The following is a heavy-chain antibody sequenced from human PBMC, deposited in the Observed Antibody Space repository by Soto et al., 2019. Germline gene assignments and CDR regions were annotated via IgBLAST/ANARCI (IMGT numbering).Heavy chain of an antibody. CDR1: GYTFTVYY. Sequence: ASVKVSFKASGYTFTVYYIHLLLHSPLQWPELMGWINPNIGGTNYAQNFQGSVTITRDTSISTAYMELSRLRSDDTAVYYCARDHVLEGFFSRSWNGKFDYWGQGTLVTVSS. CDR3: ARDHVLEGFFSRSWNGKFDY. V-gene: IGHV1-2*02. CDR2: INPNIGGT. J-gene: IGHJ4*02. D-gene: IGHD6-13*01.